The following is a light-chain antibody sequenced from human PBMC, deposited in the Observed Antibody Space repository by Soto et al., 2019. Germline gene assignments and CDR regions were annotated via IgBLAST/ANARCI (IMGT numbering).Light chain of an antibody. J-gene: IGKJ2*01. CDR3: QQSDSTPYT. Sequence: DIQMTQSPSSLSASGGDRVSITCRTSQGIETSLNWYQQKSGKAPKLLIYAASSLQSRVPSRFSGSGSGTDFTLTISSLQPEEFATYYFQQSDSTPYTFGQGTTVAI. V-gene: IGKV1-39*01. CDR1: QGIETS. CDR2: AAS.